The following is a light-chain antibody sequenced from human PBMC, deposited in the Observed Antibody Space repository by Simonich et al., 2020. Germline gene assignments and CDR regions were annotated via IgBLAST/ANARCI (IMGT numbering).Light chain of an antibody. J-gene: IGLJ2*01. CDR1: SSDVGGYNY. CDR3: SSYTSSSTLV. CDR2: DVS. V-gene: IGLV2-14*01. Sequence: QSALTQPASVSGSPGQSITISCTGTSSDVGGYNYVSWYQQHPGKAPKLMIYDVSKRPSGFSNRFSGSKSGNTASLTISGLQGEDEADYYCSSYTSSSTLVFGGGTKLTVL.